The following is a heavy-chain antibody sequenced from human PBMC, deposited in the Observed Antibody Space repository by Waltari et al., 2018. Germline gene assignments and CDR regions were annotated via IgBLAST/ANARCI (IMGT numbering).Heavy chain of an antibody. J-gene: IGHJ4*02. V-gene: IGHV4-39*01. CDR2: IYYSGRT. D-gene: IGHD7-27*01. Sequence: QLQLQESGPGLVKPSETLSLTCTVSGGSISSSSYYWGWIRQPPGKGMEWIGSIYYSGRTYDNPSLKSRVTISVDTSKNQFSLKLSSVTAADTAVYYCARSHRPGVAKGGFDYWGQGTLVTVSS. CDR3: ARSHRPGVAKGGFDY. CDR1: GGSISSSSYY.